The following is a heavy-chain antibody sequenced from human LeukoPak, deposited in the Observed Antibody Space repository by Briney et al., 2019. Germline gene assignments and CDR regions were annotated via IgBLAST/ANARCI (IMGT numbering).Heavy chain of an antibody. CDR3: ARSREDTYTYNYGMDV. D-gene: IGHD2-2*02. J-gene: IGHJ6*02. CDR2: IYTGGDT. Sequence: PSETLSLTCTVSGVSISSYNWSWIRQPAGKGLEWIGRIYTGGDTNYNPSLKSRVTMSVDTSKNQFSLTLSSVTAADTAVYYCARSREDTYTYNYGMDVWGQGTTVTVSS. V-gene: IGHV4-4*07. CDR1: GVSISSYN.